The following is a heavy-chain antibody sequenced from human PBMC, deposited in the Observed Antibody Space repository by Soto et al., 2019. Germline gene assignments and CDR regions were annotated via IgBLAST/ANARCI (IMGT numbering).Heavy chain of an antibody. CDR3: ARVGSGWLQWVANAFDI. J-gene: IGHJ3*02. V-gene: IGHV3-74*01. Sequence: GGSLRLSCAASGFTFSSYWMHWVRQAPGKGLVWVSRINSDGSSTSYADSVKGRFTISRDNAKNTLYLQMNSLRAEDTAVYYCARVGSGWLQWVANAFDIWGQGTMVTVSS. D-gene: IGHD3-10*01. CDR2: INSDGSST. CDR1: GFTFSSYW.